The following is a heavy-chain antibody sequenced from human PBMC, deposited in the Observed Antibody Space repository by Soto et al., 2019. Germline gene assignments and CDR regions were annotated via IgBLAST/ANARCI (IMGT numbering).Heavy chain of an antibody. D-gene: IGHD3-22*01. CDR3: AITYYYDGSGPPGLDAFDV. Sequence: ASVKVSCKASGFTFTVYDMHWVRQARGQGLEWMGWIAPNSGGTNYAQKFQGRVTMTRDTSVSTAFMELSRLRSDDTAVYYCAITYYYDGSGPPGLDAFDVWGHGTVVTVSS. CDR2: IAPNSGGT. J-gene: IGHJ3*01. CDR1: GFTFTVYD. V-gene: IGHV1-2*02.